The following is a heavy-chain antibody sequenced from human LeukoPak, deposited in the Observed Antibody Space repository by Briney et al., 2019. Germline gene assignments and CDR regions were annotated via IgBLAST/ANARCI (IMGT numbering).Heavy chain of an antibody. CDR3: ASISFPLMHFQH. V-gene: IGHV3-53*01. Sequence: GGSLRLSCAASGFTVSTNYMSWVRQAPGKGLEWVSVAYTGGSTYYADSVKGRFTISRDNSKNTVYLQMNSLRAEDTAVYYCASISFPLMHFQHWGQGTLVTVSS. D-gene: IGHD2-8*01. CDR1: GFTVSTNY. J-gene: IGHJ1*01. CDR2: AYTGGST.